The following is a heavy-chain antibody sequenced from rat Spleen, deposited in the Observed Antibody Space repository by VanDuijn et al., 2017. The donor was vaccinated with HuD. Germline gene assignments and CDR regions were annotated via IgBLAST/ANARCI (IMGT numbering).Heavy chain of an antibody. Sequence: EVQLVESGGGLVQPGRSMKLSCAASGFTFSNYGMAWVRQAPKKGLEWVAYISYDGGSTYYRDSVKGRFTISRDNAKSTLYLQMDSLRSEDTATYYCTTAFGVDVMDAWGQGASVTVSS. V-gene: IGHV5-20*01. CDR1: GFTFSNYG. CDR3: TTAFGVDVMDA. D-gene: IGHD4-3*01. J-gene: IGHJ4*01. CDR2: ISYDGGST.